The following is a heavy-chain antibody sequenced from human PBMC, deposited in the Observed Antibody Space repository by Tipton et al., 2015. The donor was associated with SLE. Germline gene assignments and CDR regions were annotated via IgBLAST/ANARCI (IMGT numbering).Heavy chain of an antibody. Sequence: SLRLSCAASGFTFSTYWMHWVRQAPGKGLVWVSRIDVDGRTKNYADSVKGRFTISRDNAKNTVSFQMNSLRAEDTAVYYCVTGNNGVLDPWGQGTLVTVSS. CDR3: VTGNNGVLDP. CDR2: IDVDGRTK. V-gene: IGHV3-74*01. CDR1: GFTFSTYW. J-gene: IGHJ5*02. D-gene: IGHD1/OR15-1a*01.